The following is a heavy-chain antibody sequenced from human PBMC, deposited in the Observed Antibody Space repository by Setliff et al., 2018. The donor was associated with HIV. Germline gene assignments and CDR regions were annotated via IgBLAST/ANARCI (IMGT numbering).Heavy chain of an antibody. J-gene: IGHJ6*03. D-gene: IGHD6-25*01. V-gene: IGHV1-18*01. Sequence: GASVKVSCKASGYTFTSYGVSWVRQAPGQGLEWMGLISGYNGWTKYPQKFQGRVTMTTDTSTSTVYMELTSLTSDDTAVYYCARWVDDNSEDSYYHYMDVWGNGASVTVS. CDR3: ARWVDDNSEDSYYHYMDV. CDR2: ISGYNGWT. CDR1: GYTFTSYG.